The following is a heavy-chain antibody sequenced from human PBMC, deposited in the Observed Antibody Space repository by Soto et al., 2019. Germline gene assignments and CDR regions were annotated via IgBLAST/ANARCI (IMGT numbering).Heavy chain of an antibody. V-gene: IGHV3-30-3*01. Sequence: GGSLRLSCAASGFIFSSYTIHWVRQAPCKGLEWVGVITYDGINQYYADSVKGRFTISRDNSRNMLFLQMNSLRPDDTAVYYCARAPSGSYPEFDYWGQGTLLTVYS. J-gene: IGHJ4*02. CDR2: ITYDGINQ. CDR3: ARAPSGSYPEFDY. CDR1: GFIFSSYT. D-gene: IGHD1-26*01.